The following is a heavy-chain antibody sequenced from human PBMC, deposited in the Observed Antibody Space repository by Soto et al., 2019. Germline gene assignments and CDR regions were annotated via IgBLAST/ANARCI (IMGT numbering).Heavy chain of an antibody. Sequence: EVQLVESGGGLVQPGGSLRLSCVASGFILNSYSMNWVRQAPGKGLEWVSYISSSSSTIYYADSVKGRFFISRDNAKNSLFLQMNSLRDDDTAVYYCARGDYGDCFDPWGQGTLVTVSS. J-gene: IGHJ5*02. D-gene: IGHD4-17*01. CDR2: ISSSSSTI. CDR1: GFILNSYS. CDR3: ARGDYGDCFDP. V-gene: IGHV3-48*02.